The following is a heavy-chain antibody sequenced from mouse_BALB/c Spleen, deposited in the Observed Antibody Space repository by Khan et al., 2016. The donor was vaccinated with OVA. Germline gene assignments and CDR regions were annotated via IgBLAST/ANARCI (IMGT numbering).Heavy chain of an antibody. D-gene: IGHD2-3*01. CDR1: GDSITSSY. V-gene: IGHV3-8*02. J-gene: IGHJ2*01. CDR2: MSYSGST. CDR3: ARSRWGYYVD. Sequence: EVQLQESGPSLVKPSQTLSLTCSVTGDSITSSYWNWIRKFPGNKLEYMGYMSYSGSTFYNPSLKSRISITRDTSKNQYYLQLNSVTTEDTATYYCARSRWGYYVDWGQGTTLTVSS.